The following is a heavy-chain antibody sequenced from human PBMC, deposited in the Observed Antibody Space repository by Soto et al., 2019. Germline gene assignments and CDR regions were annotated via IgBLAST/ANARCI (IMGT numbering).Heavy chain of an antibody. D-gene: IGHD7-27*01. CDR2: ISSSSSYI. Sequence: GGSLRLSCAASGFTFSSYSMNWVRQAPGKGLEWVSSISSSSSYIYYADSVKGRFTISRDNAKNSLYLQMNSLRAEDTAVYYCARDFGTTGDPRGYDAFDIWGQGTMVTVSS. J-gene: IGHJ3*02. CDR1: GFTFSSYS. CDR3: ARDFGTTGDPRGYDAFDI. V-gene: IGHV3-21*01.